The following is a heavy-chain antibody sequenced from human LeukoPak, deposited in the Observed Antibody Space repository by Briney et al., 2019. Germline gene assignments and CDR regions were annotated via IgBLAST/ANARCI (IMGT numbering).Heavy chain of an antibody. Sequence: GGSLRLSCAASGFTFSSNYMSWVRQAPGKGLEWVSVIYSGGSTYYADSVKGRFTISRDNSKNTLYLHMNSLRAEDTAVYYCAKADDVLIAVAGLFDYWGQGTLVTVSS. CDR1: GFTFSSNY. CDR2: IYSGGST. CDR3: AKADDVLIAVAGLFDY. D-gene: IGHD6-19*01. V-gene: IGHV3-53*01. J-gene: IGHJ4*02.